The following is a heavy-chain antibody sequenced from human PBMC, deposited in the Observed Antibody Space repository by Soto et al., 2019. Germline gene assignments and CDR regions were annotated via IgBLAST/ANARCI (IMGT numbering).Heavy chain of an antibody. CDR2: IYFSGTT. CDR3: ARHGSH. V-gene: IGHV4-39*01. J-gene: IGHJ4*02. Sequence: SETLSLTCNVSGVSISDTSYYWGWIRQPPGRGLEWIGTIYFSGTTFYNPSLKSRLTISVDTSKNQFSLRLSSVTAADTAVYYCARHGSHWGQGTLVTVSS. CDR1: GVSISDTSYY.